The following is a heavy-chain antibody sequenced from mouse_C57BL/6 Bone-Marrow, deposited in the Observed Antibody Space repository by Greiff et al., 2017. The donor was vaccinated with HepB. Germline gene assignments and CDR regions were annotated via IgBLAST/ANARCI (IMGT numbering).Heavy chain of an antibody. CDR1: GFTFSDYG. J-gene: IGHJ3*01. CDR3: ARGRIYYVTWLAY. V-gene: IGHV5-17*01. D-gene: IGHD2-1*01. CDR2: ISSGSSTI. Sequence: EVKLVESGGGLVKPGGSLKLSCAASGFTFSDYGMHWVRQAPEKGLEWVAYISSGSSTIYYADTVKGLFTISRDNAKNTLFLQMTSLRSEDTAMYYCARGRIYYVTWLAYWGQGTLVTVSA.